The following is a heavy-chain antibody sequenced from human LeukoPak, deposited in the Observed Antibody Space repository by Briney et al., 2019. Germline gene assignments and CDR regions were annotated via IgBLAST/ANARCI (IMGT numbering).Heavy chain of an antibody. CDR1: GGSISSSSYY. D-gene: IGHD1-7*01. J-gene: IGHJ4*02. CDR3: ARDSRAVTGTYIDY. CDR2: IYHSGST. Sequence: SETLSLTCTVSGGSISSSSYYWGWIRQPPGKGLEWIGYIYHSGSTYYNPSLKSRVTISVDRSKNQFSLKLSSVTAADTAVYYCARDSRAVTGTYIDYWGQGTLVTVSS. V-gene: IGHV4-39*07.